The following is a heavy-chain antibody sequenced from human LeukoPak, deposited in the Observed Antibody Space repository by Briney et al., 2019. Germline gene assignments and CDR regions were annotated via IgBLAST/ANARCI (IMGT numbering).Heavy chain of an antibody. CDR2: IYYSGST. CDR1: GGSISSYY. J-gene: IGHJ3*02. CDR3: ASFVAGPRDAFDI. Sequence: SETLSLTCTVSGGSISSYYWSWIRQPPGKGLEWIGYIYYSGSTNYNPSLKSRVTISVDTSKNQFSLKLSSVTAADTAVYYCASFVAGPRDAFDIWGQGTMVTVSS. V-gene: IGHV4-59*08. D-gene: IGHD6-19*01.